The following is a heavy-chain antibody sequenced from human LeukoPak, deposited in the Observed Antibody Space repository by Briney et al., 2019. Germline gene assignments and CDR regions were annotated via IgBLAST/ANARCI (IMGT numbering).Heavy chain of an antibody. J-gene: IGHJ3*02. V-gene: IGHV1-69*04. D-gene: IGHD2-15*01. CDR2: IIPILGIA. CDR3: ARESDYCSGGSCYLGAFDI. Sequence: ASVKVSCKASGGTFSSYTISWVRQAPGQGLEWMGRIIPILGIANYAQKFQGRVTITADKSTSTAYMELSSQRSEDTAVYYCARESDYCSGGSCYLGAFDIWGQGTMVTVSS. CDR1: GGTFSSYT.